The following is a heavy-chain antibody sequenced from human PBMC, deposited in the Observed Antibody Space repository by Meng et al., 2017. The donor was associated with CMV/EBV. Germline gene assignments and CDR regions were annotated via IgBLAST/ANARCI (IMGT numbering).Heavy chain of an antibody. CDR1: GFTFSSYA. D-gene: IGHD4-23*01. CDR2: ISYDGSNK. Sequence: GESLKISCAASGFTFSSYAMHWVRQAPGKGLEWVAVISYDGSNKYYADSMKGRFTISRDNAKNSLYLQMNSLREEDTAVYYCARVGRWGGYWGQGTLVTVSS. CDR3: ARVGRWGGY. V-gene: IGHV3-30*04. J-gene: IGHJ4*02.